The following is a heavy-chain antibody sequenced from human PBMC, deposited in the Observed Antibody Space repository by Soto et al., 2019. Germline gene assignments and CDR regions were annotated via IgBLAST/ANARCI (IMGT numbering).Heavy chain of an antibody. D-gene: IGHD1-7*01. CDR3: ARTGWNYPLDY. CDR2: IYYSGST. Sequence: QVQLQESGPGLVKPSETLSLTCTVSGGSFSSGSYYWSWIRQPPGKGLEWIGYIYYSGSTNSNPSLKSRVTISVDTSKNQFSLKLNSVTAADTAVYYCARTGWNYPLDYWGQGTLVTVSS. CDR1: GGSFSSGSYY. J-gene: IGHJ4*02. V-gene: IGHV4-61*01.